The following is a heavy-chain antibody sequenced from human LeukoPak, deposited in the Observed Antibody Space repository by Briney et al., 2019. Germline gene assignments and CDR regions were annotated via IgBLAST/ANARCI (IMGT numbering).Heavy chain of an antibody. CDR1: GYTFTGYY. D-gene: IGHD6-13*01. Sequence: ASVTVSCKASGYTFTGYYMHWVRQAPGQGLEWMGWINPNSGGTNYAQKFQGRVTMTRDTSISTAYMELSRLRSDDTAVYYCARISKTATAAAADHWGQGTLVTVSS. J-gene: IGHJ4*02. CDR3: ARISKTATAAAADH. CDR2: INPNSGGT. V-gene: IGHV1-2*02.